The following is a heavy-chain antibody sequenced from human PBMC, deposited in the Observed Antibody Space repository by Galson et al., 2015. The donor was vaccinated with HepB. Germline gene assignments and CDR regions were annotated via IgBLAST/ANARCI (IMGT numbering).Heavy chain of an antibody. D-gene: IGHD3-22*01. CDR2: IRDKAYSAAT. CDR3: TRAPYDSSGYISSDY. CDR1: GFTFGDYT. J-gene: IGHJ4*02. Sequence: SLRLSCAGSGFTFGDYTMSWFRQAPGKGLEWVGFIRDKAYSAATEYAASVKGRFTISRDDSKGIAYLQMNNLKIEDTAVYYCTRAPYDSSGYISSDYWGQGTLVTVSS. V-gene: IGHV3-49*03.